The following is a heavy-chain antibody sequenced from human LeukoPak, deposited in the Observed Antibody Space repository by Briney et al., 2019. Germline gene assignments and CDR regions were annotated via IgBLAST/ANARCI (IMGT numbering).Heavy chain of an antibody. D-gene: IGHD6-13*01. CDR2: ISWNSGSI. V-gene: IGHV3-9*03. CDR1: GFTFITYA. J-gene: IGHJ4*02. Sequence: PGGSLRLSCAASGFTFITYAMSWVRQAPGKGLEWVSGISWNSGSIGYADSVKGRFTISRDNAKNSLYLQMNSLRAEDMALYYCAKDMFSSWHKYYFDYWGQGTLVTVSS. CDR3: AKDMFSSWHKYYFDY.